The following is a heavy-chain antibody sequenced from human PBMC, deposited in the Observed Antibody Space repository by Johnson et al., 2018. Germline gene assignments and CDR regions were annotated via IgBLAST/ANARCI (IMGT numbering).Heavy chain of an antibody. CDR2: INWNGGST. J-gene: IGHJ3*02. Sequence: VQLVESGGGVVRPGGSLRLSCAASGFTFDDYGMRWVRQAPGQGLEWVSGINWNGGSTGYAAAVKGRFTISRDNAKNSLYLQMTSLRAEDTALYYCARDEGAYAFDIWGQGTMVTVSS. V-gene: IGHV3-20*04. CDR3: ARDEGAYAFDI. CDR1: GFTFDDYG. D-gene: IGHD1-26*01.